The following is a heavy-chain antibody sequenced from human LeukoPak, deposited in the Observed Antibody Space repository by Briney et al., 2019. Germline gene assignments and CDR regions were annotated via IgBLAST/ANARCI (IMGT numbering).Heavy chain of an antibody. V-gene: IGHV3-30-3*01. D-gene: IGHD2-15*01. CDR1: GFTFSSYA. J-gene: IGHJ3*02. CDR3: ARSEEGYCSGGSCWGAFDI. CDR2: ISYDGSNK. Sequence: GRSLRLSCAASGFTFSSYAMHWVRQAPGKGLEWVAVISYDGSNKYYADSVKSRFTISRDNSKNTLYLQMNSLRAEDTAVYYCARSEEGYCSGGSCWGAFDIWGQGTMVTVSS.